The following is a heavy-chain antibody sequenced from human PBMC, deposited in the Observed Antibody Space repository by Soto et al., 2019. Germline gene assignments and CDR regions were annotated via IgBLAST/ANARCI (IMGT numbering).Heavy chain of an antibody. V-gene: IGHV3-7*01. CDR2: IKQDGSEK. Sequence: PGGSLRLSCAASGFTFSSYWMSWVRQAPGKGLEWVANIKQDGSEKYYVDSVKGRFTISRDNAKNSLYLQMNSLRAEDTAVYYCARDSHPVDYILTGYYLFEYWGQGTLVTVSS. J-gene: IGHJ4*02. D-gene: IGHD3-9*01. CDR1: GFTFSSYW. CDR3: ARDSHPVDYILTGYYLFEY.